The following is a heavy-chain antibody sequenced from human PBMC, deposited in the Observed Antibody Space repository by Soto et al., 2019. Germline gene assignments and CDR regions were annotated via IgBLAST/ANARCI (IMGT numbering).Heavy chain of an antibody. V-gene: IGHV4-34*01. Sequence: SETLSLTCAVYGGSFSGYYWSWIRQPPGKGLEWIGEIDHSGSTNYNPSLKSRVTISVDTSKNQFSLKLSSVTAGDTAVYYCARVLAASNPSCYMDVWGQGTSVTVSS. CDR3: ARVLAASNPSCYMDV. CDR1: GGSFSGYY. D-gene: IGHD4-4*01. J-gene: IGHJ6*03. CDR2: IDHSGST.